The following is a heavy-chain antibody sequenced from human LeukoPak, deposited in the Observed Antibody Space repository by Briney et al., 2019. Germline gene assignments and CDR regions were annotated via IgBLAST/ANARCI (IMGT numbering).Heavy chain of an antibody. CDR2: ISSSSSYI. Sequence: GGSLRLSCAASGFTFSSYSMNWVRQAPGKGLEWVSSISSSSSYIYYADSVKGRFTISRDNAKNSLYLQMNSLRAEDTAVYYCARSIAVASTLTGGYWGQGTLVTVSS. D-gene: IGHD6-19*01. CDR1: GFTFSSYS. J-gene: IGHJ4*02. V-gene: IGHV3-21*01. CDR3: ARSIAVASTLTGGY.